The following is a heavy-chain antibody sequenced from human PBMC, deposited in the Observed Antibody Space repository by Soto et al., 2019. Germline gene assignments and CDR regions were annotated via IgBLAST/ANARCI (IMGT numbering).Heavy chain of an antibody. CDR3: AISIAAAQGYYYYGMDV. CDR1: GGSISSYY. Sequence: SETLSLTCTVSGGSISSYYWSWIRQPPGKGLEWIGYIYYSGSTNYNPSLKSRVTISVDTSKNQFSLKLSSVTAADTALYYCAISIAAAQGYYYYGMDVWGQGTTVTVSS. V-gene: IGHV4-59*01. D-gene: IGHD6-13*01. J-gene: IGHJ6*02. CDR2: IYYSGST.